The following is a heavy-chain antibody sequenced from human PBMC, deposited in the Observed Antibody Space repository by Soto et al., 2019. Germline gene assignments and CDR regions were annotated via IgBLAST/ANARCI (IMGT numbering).Heavy chain of an antibody. CDR1: GGSFSTYY. J-gene: IGHJ3*02. Sequence: PSETLSLTCVVSGGSFSTYYYNCIRQSPGKGLEWIGEINHRGSNNYSPSLKIRVTMSLDTSKNQFSLKLTSVTAADTAVYYCARGGSNDWQVAFDIWGQGTMVTVSS. CDR2: INHRGSN. V-gene: IGHV4-34*01. CDR3: ARGGSNDWQVAFDI. D-gene: IGHD3-9*01.